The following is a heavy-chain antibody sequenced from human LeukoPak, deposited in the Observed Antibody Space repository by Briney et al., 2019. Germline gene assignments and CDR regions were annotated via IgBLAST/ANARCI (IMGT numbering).Heavy chain of an antibody. CDR3: AKFFTGEYVRAFDI. V-gene: IGHV3-23*01. D-gene: IGHD3-10*02. J-gene: IGHJ3*02. CDR1: GFTFSTFA. CDR2: IFPSGGEI. Sequence: QAGGSLRLSCAASGFTFSTFAMIWVRQPPGKGLEWVSSIFPSGGEIHYADSVRGRFTISRDNSKNTLYLQMNSLRAEDTAVYYCAKFFTGEYVRAFDIWGQGTMVTVSS.